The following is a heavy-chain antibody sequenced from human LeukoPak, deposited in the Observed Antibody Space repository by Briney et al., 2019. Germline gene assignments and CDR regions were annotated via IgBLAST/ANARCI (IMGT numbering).Heavy chain of an antibody. CDR1: GYSENFYG. CDR3: ARITMVPGIIFDFYFDL. Sequence: ASVKVSCKTSGYSENFYGITWVRQVAGQGLEWMGWISAYNGKTNYAQRLQGRVTLTTDTSTSTAYMELRSLRSDDTAMYYCARITMVPGIIFDFYFDLWGRGTLVTVSS. J-gene: IGHJ2*01. CDR2: ISAYNGKT. D-gene: IGHD3-10*01. V-gene: IGHV1-18*01.